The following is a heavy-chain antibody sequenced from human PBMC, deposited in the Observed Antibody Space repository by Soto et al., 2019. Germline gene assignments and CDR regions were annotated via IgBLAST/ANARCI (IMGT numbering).Heavy chain of an antibody. CDR2: IWYDGSNK. J-gene: IGHJ4*02. CDR3: ARDYYDSGGYPGDY. V-gene: IGHV3-33*01. Sequence: PGGSLRLSCAASGFTFSSYGMHWVRQAPGKGLEWVAVIWYDGSNKYYADSVKGRFTISRDNSKNTLYLQMNSLRAEDTAVYYCARDYYDSGGYPGDYWGQGTLVTVSS. CDR1: GFTFSSYG. D-gene: IGHD3-22*01.